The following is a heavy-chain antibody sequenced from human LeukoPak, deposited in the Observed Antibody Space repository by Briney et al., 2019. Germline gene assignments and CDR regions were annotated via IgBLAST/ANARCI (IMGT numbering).Heavy chain of an antibody. CDR2: ISDSGGST. CDR1: RFTFSSYA. V-gene: IGHV3-23*01. Sequence: PGGSLRLSCAASRFTFSSYAMSWVRQAPGKGLEWVSAISDSGGSTYYADSVKGRFTISRDNSKNTLYLQMNSLRAEDTAVYYCAKDRYGDYVGFSYWGQGTLVTVSS. CDR3: AKDRYGDYVGFSY. D-gene: IGHD4-17*01. J-gene: IGHJ4*02.